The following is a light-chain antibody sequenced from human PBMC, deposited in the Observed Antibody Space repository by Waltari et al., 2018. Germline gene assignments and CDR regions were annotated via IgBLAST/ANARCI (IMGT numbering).Light chain of an antibody. CDR1: SSDVGSYNL. CDR2: EVS. CDR3: CSYAGSSTVV. J-gene: IGLJ2*01. V-gene: IGLV2-23*02. Sequence: QSALTQPASVSGSPGQSITISCTGTSSDVGSYNLVSWYQQHPGKALKLMIYEVSKRPSGVSNRFSGSKSGNTASLTISGLQAEDEADYYCCSYAGSSTVVFGGGTKLTVL.